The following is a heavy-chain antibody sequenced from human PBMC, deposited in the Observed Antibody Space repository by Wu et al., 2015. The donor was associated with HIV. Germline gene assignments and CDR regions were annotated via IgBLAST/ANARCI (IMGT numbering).Heavy chain of an antibody. CDR3: ARGITIFGVVITMAFDY. J-gene: IGHJ4*02. CDR2: INPNSGGT. CDR1: GYTFTGYY. V-gene: IGHV1-2*02. D-gene: IGHD3-3*01. Sequence: QVQLVQSGAEVKKPGASVKVSCKASGYTFTGYYMHWVRQAPGQGLEWMGWINPNSGGTNYAQKFQGRVTMTRDTSISTAYMELSRLRSDDTAVYYCARGITIFGVVITMAFDYWGQGTLVTVSS.